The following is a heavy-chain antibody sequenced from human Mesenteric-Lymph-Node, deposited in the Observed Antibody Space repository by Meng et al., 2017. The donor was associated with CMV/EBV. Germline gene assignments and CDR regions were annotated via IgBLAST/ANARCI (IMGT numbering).Heavy chain of an antibody. CDR2: ISGSGDST. J-gene: IGHJ4*02. V-gene: IGHV3-23*01. CDR3: AKADCNNIVCRNTDY. CDR1: GFTLSSYT. Sequence: SGFTLSSYTMTWVRQAPEKGLEWVSSISGSGDSTSYADPVKGRFAISRDNSENTLYLQMNGLRADDTAIYYCAKADCNNIVCRNTDYWGQGTLVTVSS. D-gene: IGHD2-21*01.